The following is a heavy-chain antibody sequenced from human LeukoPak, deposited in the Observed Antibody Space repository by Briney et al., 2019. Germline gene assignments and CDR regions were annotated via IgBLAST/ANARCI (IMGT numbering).Heavy chain of an antibody. D-gene: IGHD1-14*01. CDR3: AREGANAGTSYYYYYGMDV. CDR1: GYTFTSYY. CDR2: INPSGGST. Sequence: GASVKVSCKASGYTFTSYYIYWVRQAPGQGLEWLGIINPSGGSTTYAQKFQGRVTMTRDTSASTAYMELSSLRSEDTAVYYCAREGANAGTSYYYYYGMDVWGQGTTVTVSS. J-gene: IGHJ6*02. V-gene: IGHV1-46*01.